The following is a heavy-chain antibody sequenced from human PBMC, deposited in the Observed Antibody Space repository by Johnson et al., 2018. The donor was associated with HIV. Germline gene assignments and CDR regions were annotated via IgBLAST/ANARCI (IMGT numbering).Heavy chain of an antibody. J-gene: IGHJ3*02. Sequence: QVQLVESGGGVVQPGRSLRLSCAASGFTFSSYAMHWVRQAPGKGLEWVAVISYDGSNKYYADSVKGRFTTSRDNSKNTLYLQMNSLRAEDTDVYYCARGGLGDYVVAFDIWGQGTMVTVSS. V-gene: IGHV3-30-3*01. CDR1: GFTFSSYA. CDR3: ARGGLGDYVVAFDI. CDR2: ISYDGSNK. D-gene: IGHD4-17*01.